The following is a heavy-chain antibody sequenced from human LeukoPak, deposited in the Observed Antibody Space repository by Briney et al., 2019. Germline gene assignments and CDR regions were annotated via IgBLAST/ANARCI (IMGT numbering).Heavy chain of an antibody. CDR1: GGSISTYY. J-gene: IGHJ4*02. D-gene: IGHD6-6*01. CDR2: IYSTGST. CDR3: ARGGGYSSSHRPFDY. V-gene: IGHV4-4*07. Sequence: PSETLSLTCTVSGGSISTYYWSWIRQTAGKGLEWIGHIYSTGSTNYNPSLKSRVSMSVDTSKNQFSLKLSSVTAADTAVYYCARGGGYSSSHRPFDYWGQGTLVTVSS.